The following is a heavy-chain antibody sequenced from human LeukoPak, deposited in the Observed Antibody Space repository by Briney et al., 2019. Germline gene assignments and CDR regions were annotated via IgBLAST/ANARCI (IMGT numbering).Heavy chain of an antibody. D-gene: IGHD6-6*01. CDR2: IYTSEST. J-gene: IGHJ4*01. Sequence: PSETLSLTCTVSGGSISSGSNYWSWIRQPAGKGLEWIGRIYTSESTNYNPALKSRVTISVDTSKNQFSLKLSSVTPADMAVYYCAREHLARIIDYWGQGTLVTVSS. CDR3: AREHLARIIDY. CDR1: GGSISSGSNY. V-gene: IGHV4-61*02.